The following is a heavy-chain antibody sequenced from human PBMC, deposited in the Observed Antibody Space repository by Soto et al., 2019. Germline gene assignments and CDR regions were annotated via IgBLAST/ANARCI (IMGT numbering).Heavy chain of an antibody. CDR2: IYYSGST. CDR1: GGSISSYY. Sequence: TLSLTCTVSGGSISSYYWSWIRQPPGKGLEWIGYIYYSGSTNYNPSLKSRVTISVDTSKNQFSLKLSSVTAADTAVYYCARADGSGSYHYYMDVWGKGTTVTVSS. J-gene: IGHJ6*03. V-gene: IGHV4-59*01. CDR3: ARADGSGSYHYYMDV. D-gene: IGHD3-10*01.